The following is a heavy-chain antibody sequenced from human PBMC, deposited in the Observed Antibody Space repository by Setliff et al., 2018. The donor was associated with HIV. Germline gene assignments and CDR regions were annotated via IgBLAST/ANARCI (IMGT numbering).Heavy chain of an antibody. CDR2: FNPEDGET. CDR3: ATIRAYYYDSSGQEYFQY. V-gene: IGHV1-24*01. D-gene: IGHD3-22*01. Sequence: ASVKVSCKVSGYGLTDLSTHWVRQAPGKGLEWMGGFNPEDGETVYAQKLQGRVTMTEDTSTDTAYMELSSLRSEDTAMYYCATIRAYYYDSSGQEYFQYWGHGTLVTVSS. CDR1: GYGLTDLS. J-gene: IGHJ1*01.